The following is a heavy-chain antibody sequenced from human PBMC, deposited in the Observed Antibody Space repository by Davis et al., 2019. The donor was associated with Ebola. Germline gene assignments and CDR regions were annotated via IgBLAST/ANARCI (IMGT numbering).Heavy chain of an antibody. Sequence: GESLKIFCAASGFTFSSYSMNWVRQAPGKGLEWVSYISSSSSTIYYADSVKGRFTISRDNAKNSLYLQMNSLRDEDTAVYYCARANTGMVPPEIDSWGQGTKVTVSS. CDR1: GFTFSSYS. CDR3: ARANTGMVPPEIDS. CDR2: ISSSSSTI. J-gene: IGHJ4*02. D-gene: IGHD5-18*01. V-gene: IGHV3-48*02.